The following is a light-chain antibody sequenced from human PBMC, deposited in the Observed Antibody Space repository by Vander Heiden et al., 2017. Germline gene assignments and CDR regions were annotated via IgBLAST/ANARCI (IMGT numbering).Light chain of an antibody. CDR2: WAS. Sequence: DIVLTQSPDSLTVSLGERGTINCKSSQSVLYTSKNKNCLAWYQQRPGQPPKLLIYWASTRESGVPDRYSGSGSGTDFTLTISSLQAEDVAIYYCQQYYTNPPTFGGGTKVEIK. J-gene: IGKJ4*01. CDR3: QQYYTNPPT. CDR1: QSVLYTSKNKNC. V-gene: IGKV4-1*01.